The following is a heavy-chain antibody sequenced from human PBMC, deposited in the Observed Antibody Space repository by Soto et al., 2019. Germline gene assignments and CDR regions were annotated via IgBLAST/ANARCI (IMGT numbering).Heavy chain of an antibody. J-gene: IGHJ4*02. CDR3: ALALGPTTGLDY. Sequence: QVQLQESGPGLVKPSQTLSLTCSVSGASTVSHYHWTWIRQPPGKGMEWLGYIFNSGTTFYNPSLPGRLSMSMATSGNHFSLERRSVTAADTAVYYCALALGPTTGLDYWGQGTLVTVSS. CDR1: GASTVSHYH. V-gene: IGHV4-31*02. D-gene: IGHD1-26*01. CDR2: IFNSGTT.